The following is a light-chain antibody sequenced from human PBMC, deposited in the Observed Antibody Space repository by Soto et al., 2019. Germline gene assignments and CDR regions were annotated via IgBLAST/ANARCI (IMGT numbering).Light chain of an antibody. J-gene: IGKJ1*01. V-gene: IGKV1-5*03. CDR3: QQYSTYLWT. Sequence: DIQMTQSPSTLPASVGDRVTITCRASQTISSWLAWYQQKPGKAPDLLIYQASSLKSGVPSRFSGSGSETDFTLTITSLQPDDTATYFCQQYSTYLWTFGQGTKVDIK. CDR1: QTISSW. CDR2: QAS.